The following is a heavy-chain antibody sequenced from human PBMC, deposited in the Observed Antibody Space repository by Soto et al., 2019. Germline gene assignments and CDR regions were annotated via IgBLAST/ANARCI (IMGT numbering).Heavy chain of an antibody. J-gene: IGHJ6*02. CDR3: ARDLLELGRGGPTTYGMDV. D-gene: IGHD1-7*01. CDR2: IIPIFGTA. CDR1: GGTFSSYA. V-gene: IGHV1-69*13. Sequence: SVKVSCKASGGTFSSYAISWVRQAPGQGLDWMGGIIPIFGTANYAQKFQGRVTITADESTSTAYMELSSLRSEDTAVYYCARDLLELGRGGPTTYGMDVWGQGTTVTVSS.